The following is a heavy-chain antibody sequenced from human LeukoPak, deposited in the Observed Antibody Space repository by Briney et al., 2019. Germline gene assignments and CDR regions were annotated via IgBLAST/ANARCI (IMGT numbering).Heavy chain of an antibody. D-gene: IGHD3-10*01. J-gene: IGHJ4*02. Sequence: ASXKVSCKASGYTFTCYYMHWVRQAPGQGGEWMGRINPNSGGTNYAQKFQGRVTMTRDTSISTAYMELSRLRSDDTAVYYCATGGVRDYYGSGSYYNGGYWGQGTLVTVSS. V-gene: IGHV1-2*06. CDR2: INPNSGGT. CDR1: GYTFTCYY. CDR3: ATGGVRDYYGSGSYYNGGY.